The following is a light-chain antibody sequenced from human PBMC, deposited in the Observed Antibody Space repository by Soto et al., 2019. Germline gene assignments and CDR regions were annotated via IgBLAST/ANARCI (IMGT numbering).Light chain of an antibody. CDR1: KSVSSKY. CDR3: QQYGSSLFT. CDR2: GTS. J-gene: IGKJ3*01. V-gene: IGKV3-20*01. Sequence: EIVLTQSPGTLSLSPGDRATLSCRASKSVSSKYLAWYQQQPGQAPRVRIYGTSIRASGVPERFSGGGSGTDCNLTITRLEPEDFAVYYCQQYGSSLFTFGPGTKVDFK.